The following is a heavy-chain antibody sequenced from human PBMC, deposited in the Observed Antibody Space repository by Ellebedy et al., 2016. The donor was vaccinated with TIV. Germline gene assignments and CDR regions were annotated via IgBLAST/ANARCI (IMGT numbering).Heavy chain of an antibody. CDR1: GGSFSGYY. J-gene: IGHJ4*02. V-gene: IGHV4-34*01. CDR3: ARGRVEADFIVVVAAAIYYFDY. Sequence: SETLSLTCDVYGGSFSGYYWSWIRQPPGKGLEWIGEINHSGSTNYNPSLKSRVTISVDTSKNQFSLKLSSVTAADTAVYYCARGRVEADFIVVVAAAIYYFDYWGQGTLVTVSS. CDR2: INHSGST. D-gene: IGHD2-15*01.